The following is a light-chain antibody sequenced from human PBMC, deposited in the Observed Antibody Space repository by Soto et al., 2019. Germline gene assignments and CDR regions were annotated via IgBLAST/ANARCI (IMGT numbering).Light chain of an antibody. Sequence: EILLTQSPGTLSLSPGATATLSCRASQNVGNNYLAWYQQRPGQAPRLLIYTASNRPPGIPDRFSGSVSGTDFPLTISRLEPVDCAVYFCHQCATSPITFGGGTKVEI. V-gene: IGKV3-20*01. CDR3: HQCATSPIT. J-gene: IGKJ4*01. CDR2: TAS. CDR1: QNVGNNY.